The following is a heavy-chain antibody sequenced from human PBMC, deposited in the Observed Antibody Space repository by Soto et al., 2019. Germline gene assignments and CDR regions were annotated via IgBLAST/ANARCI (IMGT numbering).Heavy chain of an antibody. CDR3: AGATGKIWCFDP. Sequence: EVQLLESGGGLVQPGGSLRLFCAASGFTFSSYSMNWVRQAPGKGLEWVSYISSSSSTIYYADSVKGRFTISRDNAKNSLYLQMNSLRDQDTAVYYCAGATGKIWCFDPWGQGTLVTVSS. V-gene: IGHV3-48*02. CDR1: GFTFSSYS. CDR2: ISSSSSTI. J-gene: IGHJ5*02. D-gene: IGHD1-1*01.